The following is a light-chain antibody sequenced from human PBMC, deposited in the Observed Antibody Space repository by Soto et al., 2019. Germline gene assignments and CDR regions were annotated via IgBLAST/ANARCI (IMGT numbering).Light chain of an antibody. J-gene: IGKJ5*01. CDR3: QKLNSYPIT. CDR2: AAS. Sequence: DIQLTQSPSFLSASVGDRVTITCRASQGISSYLAWYQQKPGKAPKLLIYAASTLQRGVPSRFSGSGSGTEFTLTISSLQPEDFATYYCQKLNSYPITFGQWTRLEI. V-gene: IGKV1-9*01. CDR1: QGISSY.